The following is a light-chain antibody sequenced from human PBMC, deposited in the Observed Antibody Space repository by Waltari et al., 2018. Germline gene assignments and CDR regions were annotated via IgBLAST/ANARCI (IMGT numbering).Light chain of an antibody. J-gene: IGKJ4*01. CDR1: QAIYNY. V-gene: IGKV1-33*01. CDR2: YVS. Sequence: DIQMTQSPSSLSASVGDRVTITCRASQAIYNYLSWYQQKPGKAPKRLIYYVSNLESGVPSRFSGSVSGPDYTLTISSLQPEDIATYYCQQYDTLPLTFGGGTKVEFK. CDR3: QQYDTLPLT.